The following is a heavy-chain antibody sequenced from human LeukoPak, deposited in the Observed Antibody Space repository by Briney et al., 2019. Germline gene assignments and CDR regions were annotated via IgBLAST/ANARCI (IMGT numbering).Heavy chain of an antibody. CDR2: ISSSSSTI. V-gene: IGHV3-48*02. CDR3: ARDRLSFPDYAVSAFDI. Sequence: PGRSLRLSCAASGFTFSSYSMNWVRQAPGKGLEWVSYISSSSSTIYYADSVKGRFTISRDNAKNSLYLQMNSLRDEDTAVYYCARDRLSFPDYAVSAFDIWGQGTMVTVSS. D-gene: IGHD4-17*01. J-gene: IGHJ3*02. CDR1: GFTFSSYS.